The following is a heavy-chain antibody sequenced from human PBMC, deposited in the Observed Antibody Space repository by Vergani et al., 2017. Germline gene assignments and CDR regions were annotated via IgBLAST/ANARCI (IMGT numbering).Heavy chain of an antibody. V-gene: IGHV3-33*01. D-gene: IGHD1-1*01. J-gene: IGHJ5*01. Sequence: QVQLVESEGGVVQPGRSLTLSCVASGFTSSSHGMHWARQAPAKGLEWVAVIWYDGSNKYYGDSVKGRFTISRDNSKNTLYLQMNSLRVEDTAVYYCARWGNEKRLDSWGQGTLVTVSS. CDR1: GFTSSSHG. CDR3: ARWGNEKRLDS. CDR2: IWYDGSNK.